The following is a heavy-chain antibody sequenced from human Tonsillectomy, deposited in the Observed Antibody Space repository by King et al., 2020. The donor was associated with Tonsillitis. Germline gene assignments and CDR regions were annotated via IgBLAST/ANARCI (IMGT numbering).Heavy chain of an antibody. CDR2: ISGNNGNT. J-gene: IGHJ6*02. Sequence: QLVQSGAEVKKPGASVKVSCKASGYIFTSYGFSWVRQAPGQGLEWMGWISGNNGNTNYAQKVQGRVTMTTDTSTSTAYMELRSLRSDDTAVYYCARDRYCSSTSCLLYYYYGMDVWGQGTTVTVSS. V-gene: IGHV1-18*01. CDR1: GYIFTSYG. D-gene: IGHD2-2*01. CDR3: ARDRYCSSTSCLLYYYYGMDV.